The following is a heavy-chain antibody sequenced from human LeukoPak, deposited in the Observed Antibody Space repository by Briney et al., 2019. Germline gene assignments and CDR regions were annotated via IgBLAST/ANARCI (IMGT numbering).Heavy chain of an antibody. J-gene: IGHJ5*02. CDR3: ARDLYTVTTLDRGRGWFDP. V-gene: IGHV1-69*04. CDR1: GGTFSSYA. CDR2: IITIFGIA. D-gene: IGHD4-11*01. Sequence: SVKVSCKASGGTFSSYAISWVRQAPGQGLEWMGRIITIFGIANYAQKFQGRVTITADKSTSTAYMELSSLRSEDTAVYYCARDLYTVTTLDRGRGWFDPWGQGTLVTVSS.